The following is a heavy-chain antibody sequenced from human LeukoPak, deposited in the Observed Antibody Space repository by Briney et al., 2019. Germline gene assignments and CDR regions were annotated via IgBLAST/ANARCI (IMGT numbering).Heavy chain of an antibody. Sequence: SETLSLTCTVSGGSISSYYWSWIRQPAGKGLEWIGRIYTSGSTNYNPSLKSRVTMSVDTSKNQFSLKLSSVTAADTAVYYCARGPKGSGSYYYYYMDVWGKGTTVTVSS. J-gene: IGHJ6*03. V-gene: IGHV4-4*07. CDR2: IYTSGST. CDR1: GGSISSYY. D-gene: IGHD3-10*01. CDR3: ARGPKGSGSYYYYYMDV.